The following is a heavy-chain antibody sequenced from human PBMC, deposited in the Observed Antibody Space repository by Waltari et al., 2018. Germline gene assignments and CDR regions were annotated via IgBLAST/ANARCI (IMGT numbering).Heavy chain of an antibody. V-gene: IGHV1-18*01. J-gene: IGHJ5*02. Sequence: QVQLVQSGAEVKMPGASVKCPCKASGFTFPNYGFSWVRQAPGQGLEWMGWISAYNGVTDYAQNFKDRVTLTTDRYTSTAYMEVRSLRSDDTAIYYCARENWETDRASHSPWGQGTLVTVSS. CDR3: ARENWETDRASHSP. CDR2: ISAYNGVT. D-gene: IGHD1-26*01. CDR1: GFTFPNYG.